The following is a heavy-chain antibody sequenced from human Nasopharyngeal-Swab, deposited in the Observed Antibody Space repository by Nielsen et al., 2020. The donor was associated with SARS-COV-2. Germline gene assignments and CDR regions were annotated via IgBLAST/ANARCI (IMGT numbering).Heavy chain of an antibody. V-gene: IGHV3-7*01. D-gene: IGHD3-22*01. Sequence: GESLKISCAVSGFTLSNYWMSWVRQAPGEGLEWVANIKQDESEKSYVDSVKGRFTISRDNAKNSLSLQMSSLRDEDTAVYYCARHYDSSGYYLTYFDYWGQGTLVTVSS. CDR3: ARHYDSSGYYLTYFDY. J-gene: IGHJ4*02. CDR1: GFTLSNYW. CDR2: IKQDESEK.